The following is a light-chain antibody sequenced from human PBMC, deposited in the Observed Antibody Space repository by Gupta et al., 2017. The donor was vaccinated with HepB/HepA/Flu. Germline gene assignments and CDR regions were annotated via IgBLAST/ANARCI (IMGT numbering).Light chain of an antibody. CDR3: QQRYSMRT. CDR2: GAT. CDR1: QNFNYY. J-gene: IGKJ2*01. Sequence: DNQVTQFPSSPSAAVGDRGSITCRASQNFNYYLNWYQHKPGKAPKFLVYGATTMQSGVPSRFSASRSGTDFTLTINNLQPEDFAIYYCQQRYSMRTFGRGTKLDIK. V-gene: IGKV1-39*01.